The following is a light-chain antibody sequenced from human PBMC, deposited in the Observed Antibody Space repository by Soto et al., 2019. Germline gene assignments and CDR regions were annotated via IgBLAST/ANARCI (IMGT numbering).Light chain of an antibody. CDR1: QSISDW. Sequence: DIQMTQSPSTLSASVGDRVTITCRASQSISDWLAWYQQKPGKAPKLLIYKASSLEGGVPLRFRGSGYGTEFTLTISSLQPDDFATYRCQQYNVYYTFGQGTKLEIK. CDR3: QQYNVYYT. CDR2: KAS. J-gene: IGKJ2*01. V-gene: IGKV1-5*03.